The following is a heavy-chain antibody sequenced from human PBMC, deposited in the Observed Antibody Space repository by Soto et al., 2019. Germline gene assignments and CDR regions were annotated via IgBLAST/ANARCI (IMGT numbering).Heavy chain of an antibody. CDR1: GGSISSYY. J-gene: IGHJ3*02. CDR3: ARFLRYDILTSSYAFDI. D-gene: IGHD3-9*01. V-gene: IGHV4-59*01. CDR2: IYYSGST. Sequence: QVQLQESGPGLVKPSETLSLTCTVSGGSISSYYWSWIRQPPGKGLEWIGYIYYSGSTNYNPSLNSRVPISVDTSKNQFSLKLSSVTAADTAVYYCARFLRYDILTSSYAFDIWGQGTMVTVSS.